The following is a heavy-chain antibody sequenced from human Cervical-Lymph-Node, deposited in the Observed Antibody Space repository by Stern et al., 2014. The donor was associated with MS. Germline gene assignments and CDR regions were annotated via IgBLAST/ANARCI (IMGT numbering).Heavy chain of an antibody. J-gene: IGHJ3*02. D-gene: IGHD3-3*01. CDR2: INAYNGNT. CDR1: GYTFTSYG. V-gene: IGHV1-18*01. Sequence: VQLVESGAEVKKPGASVKVSCKASGYTFTSYGITWVRQAPGQGLEWMGWINAYNGNTNYVQKLQGRVTGSADTSTSTAYRELRSLRSDDTAVYYCAKDRITIFGVLNDAFDIWGQGTMVTVSS. CDR3: AKDRITIFGVLNDAFDI.